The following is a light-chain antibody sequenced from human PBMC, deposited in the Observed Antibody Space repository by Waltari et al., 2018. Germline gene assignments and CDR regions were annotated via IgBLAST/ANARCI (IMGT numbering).Light chain of an antibody. Sequence: EIVLTHSPATLSLSPGERATLSCRASQSISDYNVWYQQRPGQAPRLLIYDAFNRAPGVPARFSVSGSGTDFTLTISSLEPEDFAVYYCQQRSGWPPNYTFGQGTKLAIK. J-gene: IGKJ2*01. CDR3: QQRSGWPPNYT. CDR1: QSISDY. CDR2: DAF. V-gene: IGKV3-11*01.